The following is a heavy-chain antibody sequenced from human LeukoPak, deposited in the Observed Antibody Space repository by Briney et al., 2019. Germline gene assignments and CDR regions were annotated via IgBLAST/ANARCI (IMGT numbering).Heavy chain of an antibody. J-gene: IGHJ4*02. D-gene: IGHD6-13*01. CDR2: LCGVVVTT. CDR1: EFTFSIHR. CDR3: ARGIASSRSVAIDL. V-gene: IGHV3-74*01. Sequence: PGGSLRLSCAPSEFTFSIHRVYSGRPAPEKGLWWVSHLCGVVVTTRHADSVKGRFTISRDNAKNTLYLQMNSLRVEDTALYYCARGIASSRSVAIDLWGQGTLVAVSS.